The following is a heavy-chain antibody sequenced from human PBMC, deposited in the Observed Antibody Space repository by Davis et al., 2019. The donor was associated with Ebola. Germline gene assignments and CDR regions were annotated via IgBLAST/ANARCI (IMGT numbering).Heavy chain of an antibody. D-gene: IGHD6-19*01. V-gene: IGHV1-3*01. CDR3: ARASFGYNSGWYADY. CDR2: VHGGNGNT. Sequence: AASVKVSCKASGHTFTSYAMHWVRQAPGQRLEWMGWVHGGNGNTKYSQRFQGRVTITTDTSASTVYLDLTSLRSDDTAVFYCARASFGYNSGWYADYWGPGSLVTVSS. CDR1: GHTFTSYA. J-gene: IGHJ4*02.